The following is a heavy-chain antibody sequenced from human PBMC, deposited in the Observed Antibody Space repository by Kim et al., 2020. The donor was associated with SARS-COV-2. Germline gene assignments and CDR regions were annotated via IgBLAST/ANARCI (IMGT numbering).Heavy chain of an antibody. CDR1: GYSFTSYW. CDR3: ARHLISDIVLMVYARSVWFDP. V-gene: IGHV5-10-1*01. J-gene: IGHJ5*02. D-gene: IGHD2-8*01. CDR2: IDPSDSYT. Sequence: GESLKISCKGSGYSFTSYWISWVRQMPGKGLEWMGRIDPSDSYTNYSPSFQGHVTIPADKSISTAYLQWSSLKASDTAMYYCARHLISDIVLMVYARSVWFDPWGQGTLVTVSS.